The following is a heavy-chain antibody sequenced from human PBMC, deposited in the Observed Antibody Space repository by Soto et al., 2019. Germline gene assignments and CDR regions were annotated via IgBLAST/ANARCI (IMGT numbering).Heavy chain of an antibody. CDR3: AKGDLDTSMAMAFDY. V-gene: IGHV3-30*18. CDR2: ISYDGSNT. D-gene: IGHD5-18*01. CDR1: GFTFRNFG. Sequence: QVQLVESGGGVVQPGRSLRLSCAASGFTFRNFGLHWVRQAPGKGLEWVAVISYDGSNTYYSDSVKGRFTVSRDNYKNTLYLQIDSMRTEDTAVYYCAKGDLDTSMAMAFDYWGQGTQVTVSS. J-gene: IGHJ4*02.